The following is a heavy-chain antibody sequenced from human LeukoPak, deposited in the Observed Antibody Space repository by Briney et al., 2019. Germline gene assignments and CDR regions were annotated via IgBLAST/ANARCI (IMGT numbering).Heavy chain of an antibody. V-gene: IGHV4-61*02. CDR3: AREGASSSWEYYYYMDV. D-gene: IGHD6-13*01. CDR1: GGSISSGSYY. J-gene: IGHJ6*03. Sequence: SETLSLTCTVSGGSISSGSYYWSWIRQPAGKGLEWIGRIYTSGSTNYNPSLKSRVTISVDTSENQFSLKLSSVTAADTAVYYCAREGASSSWEYYYYMDVWGKGTTVTVSS. CDR2: IYTSGST.